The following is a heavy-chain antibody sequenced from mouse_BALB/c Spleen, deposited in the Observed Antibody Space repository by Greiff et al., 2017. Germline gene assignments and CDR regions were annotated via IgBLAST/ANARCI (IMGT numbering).Heavy chain of an antibody. D-gene: IGHD2-14*01. CDR1: GFTFTDYY. J-gene: IGHJ4*01. CDR2: IRNKANGYTT. Sequence: EVMLVESGGGLVQPGGSLRLSCATSGFTFTDYYMSWVRQPPGKALEWLGFIRNKANGYTTEYSASVKGRFTISRDNSQSILYLQMNTLRAEDSATYYSARGNRGAMDYWGQGTSVTVSS. CDR3: ARGNRGAMDY. V-gene: IGHV7-3*02.